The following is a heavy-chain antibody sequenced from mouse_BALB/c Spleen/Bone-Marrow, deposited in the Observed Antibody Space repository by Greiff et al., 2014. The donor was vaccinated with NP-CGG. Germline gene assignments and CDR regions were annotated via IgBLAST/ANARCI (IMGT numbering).Heavy chain of an antibody. Sequence: EVKLVESGGGLVQPGGSLKLSCAASGFTFSSYGMSWVRQTPDKRLELVATINSNGGSTYYPDSVKGRFTISRDNAKNILYLQMSSLKSEDTAMYYCARDGYYVFYAMDYWGQGTSVTVSS. V-gene: IGHV5-6-3*01. J-gene: IGHJ4*01. CDR1: GFTFSSYG. CDR3: ARDGYYVFYAMDY. CDR2: INSNGGST. D-gene: IGHD2-3*01.